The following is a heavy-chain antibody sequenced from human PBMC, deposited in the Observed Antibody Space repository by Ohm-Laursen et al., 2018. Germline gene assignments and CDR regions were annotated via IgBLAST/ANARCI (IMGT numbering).Heavy chain of an antibody. CDR3: ATQRGSYGDYEDAFDI. D-gene: IGHD4-17*01. CDR1: GYSFTSYW. Sequence: ESLKISCKGSGYSFTSYWIGWVRQMPGKGLEWMGIIYPGDSDTRYSPSFQGQVTISADKSISTAYLQWSSLKASDTAMYYCATQRGSYGDYEDAFDIWGQGTMVTVSS. V-gene: IGHV5-51*01. CDR2: IYPGDSDT. J-gene: IGHJ3*02.